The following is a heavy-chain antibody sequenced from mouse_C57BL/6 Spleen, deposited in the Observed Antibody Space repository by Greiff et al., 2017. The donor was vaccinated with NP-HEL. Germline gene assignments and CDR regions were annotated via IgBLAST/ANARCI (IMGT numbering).Heavy chain of an antibody. CDR1: GYAFSSYW. Sequence: QVQLQQSGAELVKPGASVKISCKASGYAFSSYWMNWVKQRPGKGLEWIGQIYPGDGDTNYNGKFKGKATLTADKSSSTAYMQLSSLTSEDSAVYFCAREGATVVDHYFDYWGQGTTLTVSS. D-gene: IGHD1-1*01. CDR2: IYPGDGDT. J-gene: IGHJ2*01. V-gene: IGHV1-80*01. CDR3: AREGATVVDHYFDY.